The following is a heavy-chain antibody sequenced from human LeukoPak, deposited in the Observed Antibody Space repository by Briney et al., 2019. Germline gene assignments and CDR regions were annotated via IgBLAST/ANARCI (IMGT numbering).Heavy chain of an antibody. D-gene: IGHD6-13*01. CDR3: AKGRGAAAGTPGPFDI. J-gene: IGHJ3*02. CDR1: GFTFSSYG. CDR2: TSYDGSNK. Sequence: PGGSLRLSCAASGFTFSSYGMHWVRQAPGKGLEWVAVTSYDGSNKYYADSVKGRFTISRDNSKNTLYLQMNSLRAEDTAVYYCAKGRGAAAGTPGPFDIWGQGTMVTVSS. V-gene: IGHV3-30*18.